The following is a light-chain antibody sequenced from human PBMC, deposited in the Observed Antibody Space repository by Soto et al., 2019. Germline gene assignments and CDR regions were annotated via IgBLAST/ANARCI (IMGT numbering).Light chain of an antibody. J-gene: IGKJ1*01. CDR3: HQYGYSPKT. V-gene: IGKV3-20*01. CDR2: AAS. CDR1: QSLSTTY. Sequence: EIVLTQSPGTLSLSPGEKVTLSCRASQSLSTTYLSWYQQKPGQAPRLLIYAASSRATGIPDRFSASGSGTDFTLAISRLEPEDSAVYYCHQYGYSPKTFGQGTKVDIK.